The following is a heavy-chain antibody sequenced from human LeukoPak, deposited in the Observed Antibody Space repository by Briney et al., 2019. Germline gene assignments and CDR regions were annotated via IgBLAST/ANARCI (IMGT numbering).Heavy chain of an antibody. J-gene: IGHJ4*02. CDR3: ARDLVEGSGTLDY. V-gene: IGHV3-21*01. CDR1: GSTFSSYA. Sequence: GGSLRLSCAASGSTFSSYAMSWVRQAPGKGLEWVSSISSSSSYIYYADSVKGRFTISRDNAKNSLYLQMNSLRAEDTAVYYCARDLVEGSGTLDYWGQGTLVTVSS. CDR2: ISSSSSYI. D-gene: IGHD3-10*01.